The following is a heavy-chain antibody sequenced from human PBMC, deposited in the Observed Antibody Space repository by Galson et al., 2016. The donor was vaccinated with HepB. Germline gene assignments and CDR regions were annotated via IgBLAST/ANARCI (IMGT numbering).Heavy chain of an antibody. V-gene: IGHV3-23*01. CDR1: GFTFSTYA. J-gene: IGHJ6*02. Sequence: SLRLSCASSGFTFSTYAMSWVRQVPGKGLEWVSSVSGSGGISYADSVRGRFTISRDNSKNTLYLQMNSLRVEDTAVYYCTKGTTGYYYYGMDVWGQGATVTVSS. CDR2: VSGSGGI. D-gene: IGHD4-11*01. CDR3: TKGTTGYYYYGMDV.